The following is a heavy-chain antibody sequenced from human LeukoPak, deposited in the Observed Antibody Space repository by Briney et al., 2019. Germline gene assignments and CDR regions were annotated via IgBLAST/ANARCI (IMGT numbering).Heavy chain of an antibody. CDR2: IQYDGSDK. CDR3: AGSYYGSGSYP. V-gene: IGHV3-30*02. Sequence: GGSLRLSCAASGFTFSSYGMHWVRQAPGKGLEWVAFIQYDGSDKYYADSVKGRFTISRDNSKNTLYLQMNSLRAEDTAVYYCAGSYYGSGSYPWGQGTLVTVSS. D-gene: IGHD3-10*01. J-gene: IGHJ5*02. CDR1: GFTFSSYG.